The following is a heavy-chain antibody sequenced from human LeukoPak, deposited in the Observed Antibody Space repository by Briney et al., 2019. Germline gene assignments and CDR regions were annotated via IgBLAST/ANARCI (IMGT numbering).Heavy chain of an antibody. V-gene: IGHV3-33*06. D-gene: IGHD1-1*01. J-gene: IGHJ4*02. CDR3: AKSLESVSGAKFDL. CDR1: GFTFSSDD. CDR2: IWYDGSNE. Sequence: GGSLRLSCAASGFTFSSDDLHWVRQAPGKGLEWVAVIWYDGSNEYYADSVKGRFTISRDNSKNTLYLQMNSLRAEDTAMYYCAKSLESVSGAKFDLWGQGTLVTVSS.